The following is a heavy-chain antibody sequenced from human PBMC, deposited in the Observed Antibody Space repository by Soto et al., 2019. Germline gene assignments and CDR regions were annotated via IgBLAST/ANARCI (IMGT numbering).Heavy chain of an antibody. J-gene: IGHJ4*02. CDR1: GAPFSGYY. V-gene: IGHV4-34*01. CDR3: ARGREIFGAVTPFEY. D-gene: IGHD3-3*01. Sequence: PSETLSLTCAVYGAPFSGYYWTWIRQPPGKGLEWIGEINHTGSTKYNPALKSQVTISRDTSKNQFSLSLRSVTAADTAVYYCARGREIFGAVTPFEYWGQGTQVTVSS. CDR2: INHTGST.